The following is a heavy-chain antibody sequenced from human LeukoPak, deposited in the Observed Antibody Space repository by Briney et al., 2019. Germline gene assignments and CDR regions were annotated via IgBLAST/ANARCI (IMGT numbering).Heavy chain of an antibody. CDR2: INEDESDK. CDR1: RFIFNSYW. D-gene: IGHD6-25*01. J-gene: IGHJ4*02. V-gene: IGHV3-7*03. CDR3: AKHVRGQRVVDY. Sequence: GGSLRLSCTASRFIFNSYWMTWVRQAPGKGLEWVAIINEDESDKYYVDSVKGRFTISRDNAKNSLYLQMNSLRAEDTAIYYRAKHVRGQRVVDYWGQGTLVTVSS.